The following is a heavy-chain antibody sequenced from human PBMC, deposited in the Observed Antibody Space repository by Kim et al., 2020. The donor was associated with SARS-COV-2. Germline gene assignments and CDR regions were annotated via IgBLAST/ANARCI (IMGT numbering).Heavy chain of an antibody. D-gene: IGHD3-22*01. V-gene: IGHV3-33*08. CDR3: ARDRKDYDSSGYYDY. J-gene: IGHJ4*02. CDR2: IWYDGSNK. CDR1: GFTFSSYG. Sequence: GGSLRLSCAASGFTFSSYGMHWVRQAPGKGLERVAVIWYDGSNKYYADSVKGRFTISRDNSKNTLYLQMNSLRAEDTAVYYCARDRKDYDSSGYYDYWGRGTLVTVSS.